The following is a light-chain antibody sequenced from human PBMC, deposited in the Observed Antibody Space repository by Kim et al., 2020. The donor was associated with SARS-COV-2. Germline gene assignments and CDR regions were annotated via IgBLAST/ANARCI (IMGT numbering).Light chain of an antibody. V-gene: IGKV1-39*01. Sequence: GDRITITCRASQNIGKSLNWYQQKAGRAPNLLLYATSTLHSGVPSRFSGSGSGTDFTLTINSLQPEDFATYFCQQSHSPPTTFGQGTKLEIK. CDR3: QQSHSPPTT. CDR1: QNIGKS. CDR2: ATS. J-gene: IGKJ2*01.